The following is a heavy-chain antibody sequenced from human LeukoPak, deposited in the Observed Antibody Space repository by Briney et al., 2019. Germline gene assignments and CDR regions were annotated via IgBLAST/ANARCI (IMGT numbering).Heavy chain of an antibody. CDR3: ARGRYSSGWYDPDFQH. CDR2: INPNSGGT. V-gene: IGHV1-2*04. D-gene: IGHD6-13*01. CDR1: GYTFTGYY. J-gene: IGHJ1*01. Sequence: VASVKVSCKASGYTFTGYYMHWVRQAPGQGLEWMGWINPNSGGTNYAQKFQGWVTMTRDTSISTAYMELSRLRSDDTAVYYCARGRYSSGWYDPDFQHWGQGTLVTVSS.